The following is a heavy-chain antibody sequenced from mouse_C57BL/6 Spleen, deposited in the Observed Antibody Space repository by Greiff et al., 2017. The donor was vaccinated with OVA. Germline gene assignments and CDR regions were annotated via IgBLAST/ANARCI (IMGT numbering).Heavy chain of an antibody. V-gene: IGHV2-2*01. CDR3: ARKRDYDYDEGAMDY. CDR2: IWSGGST. D-gene: IGHD2-4*01. Sequence: VQLVESGPGLVQPSQSLSITCTVSGFSLTSYGVHWVRQSPGKGLEWLGVIWSGGSTDYNAAFISSLSISKDNSKSQVFFKMNSLQADDTAIYYWARKRDYDYDEGAMDYWGQGTSVTVSS. J-gene: IGHJ4*01. CDR1: GFSLTSYG.